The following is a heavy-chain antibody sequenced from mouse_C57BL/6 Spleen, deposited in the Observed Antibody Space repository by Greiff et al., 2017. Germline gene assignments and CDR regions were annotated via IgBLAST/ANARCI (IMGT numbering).Heavy chain of an antibody. D-gene: IGHD1-1*01. J-gene: IGHJ4*01. CDR3: ARHEEGYYYGSSGAMDY. CDR2: FYPGSGSI. V-gene: IGHV1-62-2*01. CDR1: GYTFTKYT. Sequence: QVQLQQSGPELVKPGASVTLSCKASGYTFTKYTIHWVKQRSGQGLEWIGWFYPGSGSIKYNEKFKDKATLTADTSSSTVYMELSRMTTEDSAVYFCARHEEGYYYGSSGAMDYWGQGTSVTVSS.